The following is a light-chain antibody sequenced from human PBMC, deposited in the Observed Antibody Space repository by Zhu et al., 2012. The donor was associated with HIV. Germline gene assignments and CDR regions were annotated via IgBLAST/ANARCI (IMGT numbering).Light chain of an antibody. Sequence: MTQSSATLSVSPGERGTLTCRASQSVRTNLAWYQQKPGQPPRLLISRASTRATSIPARFSGSGSGTEFTLTISSLQSEDFAVYYCQQYNDWPPTFGQGTKVDIK. CDR3: QQYNDWPPT. V-gene: IGKV3-15*01. CDR1: QSVRTN. J-gene: IGKJ1*01. CDR2: RAS.